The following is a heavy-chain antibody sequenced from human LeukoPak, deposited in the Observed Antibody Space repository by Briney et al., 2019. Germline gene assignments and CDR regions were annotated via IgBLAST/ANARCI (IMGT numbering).Heavy chain of an antibody. CDR2: VNPISGNP. V-gene: IGHV1-8*01. CDR1: GCTFTSYD. Sequence: ASVKDSCKASGCTFTSYDKNWLGQATGQGGEGMGGVNPISGNPGYAQKFQGRVTMTRNTSISTAYMELSSLRSEDTAVYYCARSTVYDMLDYWGQGTLVTVSS. J-gene: IGHJ4*02. CDR3: ARSTVYDMLDY. D-gene: IGHD3-22*01.